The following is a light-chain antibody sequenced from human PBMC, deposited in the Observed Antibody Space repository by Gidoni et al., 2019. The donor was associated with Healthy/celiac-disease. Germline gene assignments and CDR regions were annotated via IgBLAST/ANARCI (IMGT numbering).Light chain of an antibody. J-gene: IGKJ3*01. CDR3: QQYYRYPRT. Sequence: AIRMTQSTSSFSASTGDRVTITCRASQGISSSLAWYQQKPGKAPNLLIYAASTLQSGVSSRLSGSGSGTDFTLTISCLQSEDFATYNCQQYYRYPRTFGPGTKVDIK. CDR1: QGISSS. CDR2: AAS. V-gene: IGKV1-8*01.